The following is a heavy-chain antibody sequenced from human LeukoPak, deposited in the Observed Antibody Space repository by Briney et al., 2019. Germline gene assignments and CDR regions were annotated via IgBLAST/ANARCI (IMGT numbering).Heavy chain of an antibody. CDR1: GFTFDDYG. V-gene: IGHV3-20*01. CDR3: ARVRGYCSSTSCYPYYYYYYMDV. Sequence: PGGSLRLSCAASGFTFDDYGMSWVRQAPGKGLEWVSGINWNGGSTGYADSVKGRFTISRDNAKNSLYLQMNSLRAEDTALYHCARVRGYCSSTSCYPYYYYYYMDVWGKGTTVTVSS. CDR2: INWNGGST. D-gene: IGHD2-2*01. J-gene: IGHJ6*03.